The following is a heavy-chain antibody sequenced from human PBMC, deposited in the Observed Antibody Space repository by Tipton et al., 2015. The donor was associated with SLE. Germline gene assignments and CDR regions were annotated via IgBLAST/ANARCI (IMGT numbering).Heavy chain of an antibody. Sequence: TLSLTCAVSSASVTSYTWSWIRQPAGKGLEWIGLIYISGNTNYNPSLRSRVTMSVDTSKNQFSLKLSSVTAADTAVYYCARRRGSSWYEDYFDYWGQGTLVTVSS. CDR2: IYISGNT. CDR1: SASVTSYT. CDR3: ARRRGSSWYEDYFDY. J-gene: IGHJ4*02. D-gene: IGHD6-13*01. V-gene: IGHV4-4*07.